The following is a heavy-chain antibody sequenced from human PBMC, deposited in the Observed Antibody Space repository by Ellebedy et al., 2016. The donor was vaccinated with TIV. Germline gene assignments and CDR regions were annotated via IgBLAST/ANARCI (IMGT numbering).Heavy chain of an antibody. J-gene: IGHJ4*02. V-gene: IGHV3-21*01. CDR2: ISSNSGNK. Sequence: GESLKISCAASGFTFSSYNMNWVRQAPGKGLEWVSSISSNSGNKYCADSVEGRFTISRDNSKNTLYLQMNSLRPEDTAIYYCAKVNTTMVTVFSYIENWGQGTLVTVSS. D-gene: IGHD5-18*01. CDR1: GFTFSSYN. CDR3: AKVNTTMVTVFSYIEN.